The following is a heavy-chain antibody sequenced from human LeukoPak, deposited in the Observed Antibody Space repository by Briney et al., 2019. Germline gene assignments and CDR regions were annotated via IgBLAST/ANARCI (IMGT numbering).Heavy chain of an antibody. D-gene: IGHD2-15*01. CDR2: INPNSGGT. CDR1: GYTFTGYY. Sequence: GASVKVSCKASGYTFTGYYMHWVRQAPGQGLEWMGWINPNSGGTNYAQKFQGRVTMTRDTSISTAYVELSRLRSDDTAVYYCARDRRYCSGGSCYSGLGYWGQGTLVTVSS. J-gene: IGHJ4*02. CDR3: ARDRRYCSGGSCYSGLGY. V-gene: IGHV1-2*02.